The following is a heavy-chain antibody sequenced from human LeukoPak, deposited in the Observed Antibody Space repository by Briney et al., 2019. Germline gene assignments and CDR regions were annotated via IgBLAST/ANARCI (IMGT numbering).Heavy chain of an antibody. J-gene: IGHJ5*02. V-gene: IGHV4-39*01. CDR1: GGSISSSSHY. CDR3: ARQSAARGTQWFDP. Sequence: SETLSLTCTVSGGSISSSSHYWGWIRQPPGKGLEWIGSIYYSGSTFYNPSLKSRVTISVDTSKNQFSLRLSSVTAADTAVYFCARQSAARGTQWFDPWGQGTLVTVSS. D-gene: IGHD6-13*01. CDR2: IYYSGST.